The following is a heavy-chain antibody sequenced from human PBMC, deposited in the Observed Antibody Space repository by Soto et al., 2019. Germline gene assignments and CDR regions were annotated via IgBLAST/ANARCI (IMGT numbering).Heavy chain of an antibody. J-gene: IGHJ5*02. V-gene: IGHV1-3*01. CDR3: ARDRIRYSSSWYNWFDP. CDR2: INAGNGNT. CDR1: GYTFTSYA. Sequence: GASVKVSCKASGYTFTSYARRWVRQSPGQRLEWMGWINAGNGNTKYSQKFQGRVTITRDTSASTAYMELSSLRSEDTAVYYCARDRIRYSSSWYNWFDPWGQRTLVTVSS. D-gene: IGHD6-13*01.